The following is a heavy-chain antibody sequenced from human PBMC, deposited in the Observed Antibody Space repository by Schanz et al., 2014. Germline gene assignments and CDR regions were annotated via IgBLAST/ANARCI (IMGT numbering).Heavy chain of an antibody. Sequence: QVQLVQSGAEVKQPGASVRVSCKASGYSFTDYAIHWVRQAPGQSLEWLGWINPANGNTHYSPRLNGRVSISSDTAASTVYLHFSSLKSDDTAVYYCARDLIAAAESWFDPWGQGTPXTVSS. V-gene: IGHV1-3*01. D-gene: IGHD6-13*01. CDR3: ARDLIAAAESWFDP. CDR1: GYSFTDYA. J-gene: IGHJ5*02. CDR2: INPANGNT.